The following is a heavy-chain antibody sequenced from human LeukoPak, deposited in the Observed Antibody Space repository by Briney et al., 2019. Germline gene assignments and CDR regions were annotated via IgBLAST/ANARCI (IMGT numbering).Heavy chain of an antibody. V-gene: IGHV4-61*01. CDR3: AKEDYDSSGYNPPPIDY. D-gene: IGHD3-22*01. CDR1: GGSVSSGNYY. Sequence: SETLSLTCDVSGGSVSSGNYYWSWIRQPPGKGLEWIGCIYYSGNTNYNPSLKSRVTISVDTSKNQFSLKLSSVTAADTAVYYCAKEDYDSSGYNPPPIDYWGQGTLVTVSS. CDR2: IYYSGNT. J-gene: IGHJ4*02.